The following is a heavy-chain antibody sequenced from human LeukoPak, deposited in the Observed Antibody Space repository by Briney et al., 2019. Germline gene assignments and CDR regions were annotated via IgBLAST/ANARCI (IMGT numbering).Heavy chain of an antibody. J-gene: IGHJ5*02. CDR1: GYTFTGYY. V-gene: IGHV1-2*02. Sequence: ASVKVSCKASGYTFTGYYMHWVRQAPGQALEWMGWINPNSGCTNYAHELQGRVTMTTDTSTSTAYMELRSLRSDDTAVYYCARDQYYDSKGWFDPWGQGTLVTVSS. D-gene: IGHD3-16*01. CDR2: INPNSGCT. CDR3: ARDQYYDSKGWFDP.